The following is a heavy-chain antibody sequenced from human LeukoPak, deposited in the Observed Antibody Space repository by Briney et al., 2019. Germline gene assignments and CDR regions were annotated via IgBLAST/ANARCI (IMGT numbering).Heavy chain of an antibody. J-gene: IGHJ2*01. D-gene: IGHD1-26*01. CDR1: GFTFSSYW. CDR3: AKETATTPRWYFDL. Sequence: GGSLRLSCAASGFTFSSYWMSWVRQAPGKGLEWVANIKQDGSEKYYADSVKGRFTISRDNSKNTLYLQMNSLRPEDTAVYYCAKETATTPRWYFDLWGRGTLVTVSS. CDR2: IKQDGSEK. V-gene: IGHV3-7*01.